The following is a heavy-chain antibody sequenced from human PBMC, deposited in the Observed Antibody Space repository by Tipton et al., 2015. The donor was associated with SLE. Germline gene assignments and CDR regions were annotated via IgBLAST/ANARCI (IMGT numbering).Heavy chain of an antibody. Sequence: TLSLTCTVSGGSISSYHWSWLRQPAGGGLEWIGRIYTNENTNYNPSLKSRVTMSVDTSKNHFSLKLISVTAADTAVYYCAREFLNPVTTVHYNFDLWGRGTLVTVSS. J-gene: IGHJ2*01. CDR2: IYTNENT. CDR1: GGSISSYH. D-gene: IGHD4-11*01. V-gene: IGHV4-4*07. CDR3: AREFLNPVTTVHYNFDL.